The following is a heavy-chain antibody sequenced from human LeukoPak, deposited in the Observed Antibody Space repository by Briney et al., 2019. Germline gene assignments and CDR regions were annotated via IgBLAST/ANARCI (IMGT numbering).Heavy chain of an antibody. J-gene: IGHJ3*02. CDR2: IYTSGST. CDR3: AREVVVITPDVFDI. Sequence: SETLSLTCTVSGGSISSYYWSWIRQPAGQGLEWIGRIYTSGSTNYNPSLKSRVTMSVDTSKNQFSLKLSSVTAADTAVYYCAREVVVITPDVFDIWGQGTMVTVSS. D-gene: IGHD3-22*01. CDR1: GGSISSYY. V-gene: IGHV4-4*07.